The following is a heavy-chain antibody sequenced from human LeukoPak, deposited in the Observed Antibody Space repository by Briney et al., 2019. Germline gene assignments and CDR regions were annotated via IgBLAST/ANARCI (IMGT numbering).Heavy chain of an antibody. CDR1: GFTFSSYG. CDR2: ISYDGSNK. CDR3: ARDLPHFDY. Sequence: GRSLRLSCAASGFTFSSYGMHWVRQAPGKGLEWVAVISYDGSNKYYADSVKGRFTISRDNAKNSLYLQMNSLRDEDTAVYYCARDLPHFDYWGQGTLVTVSS. J-gene: IGHJ4*02. V-gene: IGHV3-30*03.